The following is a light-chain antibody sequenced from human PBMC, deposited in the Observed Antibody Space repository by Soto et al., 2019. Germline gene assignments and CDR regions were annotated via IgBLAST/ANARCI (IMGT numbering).Light chain of an antibody. V-gene: IGKV3-20*01. CDR2: GAS. CDR3: QQYISSPLT. CDR1: QTVRNNY. Sequence: EIVLTQSPGTLSLSPGERATLSCRASQTVRNNYLAWYQQKPGQAPRLVIYGASNRATGIPDRFSASGSGTDFTLTISRPEPEDFAVYYCQQYISSPLTFGQGTKVDIK. J-gene: IGKJ1*01.